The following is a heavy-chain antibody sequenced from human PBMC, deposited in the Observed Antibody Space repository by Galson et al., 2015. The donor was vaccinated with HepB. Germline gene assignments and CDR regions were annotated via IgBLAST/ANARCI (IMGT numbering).Heavy chain of an antibody. Sequence: SLRLSCAASGFTFRSYAMHWVRQAPGKGLGWVAVIASDGNNQFYEDSVKGRFTISRDNSKNTVYLQMNSLRAEDTAVYYCARGVAPGATTGTNFDFWGQGTLVTVSS. CDR2: IASDGNNQ. J-gene: IGHJ4*02. CDR3: ARGVAPGATTGTNFDF. D-gene: IGHD6-13*01. CDR1: GFTFRSYA. V-gene: IGHV3-30-3*01.